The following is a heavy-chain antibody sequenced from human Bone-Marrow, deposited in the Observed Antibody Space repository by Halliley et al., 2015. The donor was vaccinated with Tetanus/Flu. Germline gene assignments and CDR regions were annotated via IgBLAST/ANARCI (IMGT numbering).Heavy chain of an antibody. Sequence: REWFGYIYSPGSPYYNPSLKSRVAISVDTSKNQFYVKLTFVTAADTALYYCAGGIQYSSDWYPYWGQGALVTVSS. CDR2: IYSPGSP. V-gene: IGHV4-31*02. D-gene: IGHD6-13*01. CDR3: AGGIQYSSDWYPY. J-gene: IGHJ4*02.